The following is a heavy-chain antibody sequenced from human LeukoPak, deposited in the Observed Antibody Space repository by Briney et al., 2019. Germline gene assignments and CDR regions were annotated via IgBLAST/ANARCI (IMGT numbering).Heavy chain of an antibody. CDR2: IKQDGSEK. CDR1: GFIFSNYW. J-gene: IGHJ4*02. V-gene: IGHV3-7*04. CDR3: ARGPTRGNSFDY. Sequence: PGGSLRLSCAASGFIFSNYWMSWVRQVPGKGLEWVANIKQDGSEKYYVDSVKGRFTISRDNAKKSLYLQMNSLRAEDTAVYYCARGPTRGNSFDYWGQGTLVTVSS. D-gene: IGHD4-23*01.